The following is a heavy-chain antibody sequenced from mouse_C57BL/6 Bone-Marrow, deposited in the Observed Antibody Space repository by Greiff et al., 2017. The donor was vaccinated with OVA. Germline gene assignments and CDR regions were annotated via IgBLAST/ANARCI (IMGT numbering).Heavy chain of an antibody. CDR2: INPGSGGT. CDR1: GYAFTNYL. J-gene: IGHJ2*01. D-gene: IGHD1-1*01. CDR3: ARGTTVVATDY. V-gene: IGHV1-54*01. Sequence: VQLQQSGAELVRPGTSVKVSCKASGYAFTNYLIEWVKQRPGQGLEWIGVINPGSGGTKYNEKFKSKATLTVDKPSSTAYMQLSSLTSEDSAVYYCARGTTVVATDYWGQGTTLTVSS.